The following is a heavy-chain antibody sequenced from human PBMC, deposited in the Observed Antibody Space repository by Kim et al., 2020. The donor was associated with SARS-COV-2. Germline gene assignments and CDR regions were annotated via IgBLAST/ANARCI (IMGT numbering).Heavy chain of an antibody. Sequence: YYACSVGSRFNISRDNSGNTVYLQMNSLRAEDTALYFCVKEGNLGYASHWGQGTLVTVSS. D-gene: IGHD5-12*01. V-gene: IGHV3-23*01. J-gene: IGHJ4*02. CDR3: VKEGNLGYASH.